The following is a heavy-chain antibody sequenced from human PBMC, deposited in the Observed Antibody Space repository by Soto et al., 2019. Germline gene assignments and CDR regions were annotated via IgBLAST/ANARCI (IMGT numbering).Heavy chain of an antibody. V-gene: IGHV3-33*01. D-gene: IGHD3-22*01. CDR3: ARDGVGGRVFFGYLDY. CDR2: IRFDGSNI. Sequence: GGSLRLSCAASGIIFKGFGMHWVRQAPGKGLEWVAVIRFDGSNIYYADSVKGRFTISRDNSKNTLYLQMDSLRAEDTAVYYCARDGVGGRVFFGYLDYWGRGALVTGSS. J-gene: IGHJ4*02. CDR1: GIIFKGFG.